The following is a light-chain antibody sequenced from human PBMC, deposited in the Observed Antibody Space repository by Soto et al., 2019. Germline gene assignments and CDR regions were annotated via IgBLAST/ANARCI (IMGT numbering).Light chain of an antibody. V-gene: IGLV2-8*01. CDR3: SSYAGSTNGV. CDR2: EVS. CDR1: SSDVADYNY. Sequence: QSALTQPPSASGSPGQSVTISCTGTSSDVADYNYVSWYQQYPGKAPKLMIYEVSKRPSGVPDRFSGSKSGNTASLTVSGLQAEDEDDYYCSSYAGSTNGVFGGGTKVTVL. J-gene: IGLJ3*02.